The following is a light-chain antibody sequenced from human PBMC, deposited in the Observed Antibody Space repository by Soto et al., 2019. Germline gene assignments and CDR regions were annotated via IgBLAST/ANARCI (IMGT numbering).Light chain of an antibody. J-gene: IGKJ5*01. CDR1: QDISVY. Sequence: DIQMTQSPSSLSASVGDRVTITCRASQDISVYLAWYQQKPGKVPKLLIYSASTLQSGVPSRFSGSGSWTEFTLTISSLQPEDVATDYCQKFNTAPLTFGQGTRLEIK. CDR3: QKFNTAPLT. CDR2: SAS. V-gene: IGKV1-27*01.